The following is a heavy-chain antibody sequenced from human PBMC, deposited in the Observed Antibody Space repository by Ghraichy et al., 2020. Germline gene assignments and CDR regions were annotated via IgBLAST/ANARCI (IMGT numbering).Heavy chain of an antibody. V-gene: IGHV4-34*01. Sequence: SETLSLTCAVYGGSFSGYYWSWIRQPPGKGLEWIGEINHSGSTNYNPSLKSRVTISVDTSKNQFSLKLSSVTAADTAVYYCLRWDYDAFDIWGQGTMVTVSS. CDR2: INHSGST. D-gene: IGHD1-26*01. CDR1: GGSFSGYY. CDR3: LRWDYDAFDI. J-gene: IGHJ3*02.